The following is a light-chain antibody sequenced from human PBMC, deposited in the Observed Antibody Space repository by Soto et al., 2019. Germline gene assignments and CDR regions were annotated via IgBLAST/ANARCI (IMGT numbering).Light chain of an antibody. V-gene: IGKV3-11*01. CDR3: QQRSNWPLT. CDR1: QSVSSY. Sequence: EVGLSQSPANQSLNKGERATLSCRASQSVSSYFAWYQQKPGQAPRLLIYDASNRATGIPARFSGSGSGTDFTLTISSLEPEDFAVYYCQQRSNWPLTFGQGTKVDIK. CDR2: DAS. J-gene: IGKJ1*01.